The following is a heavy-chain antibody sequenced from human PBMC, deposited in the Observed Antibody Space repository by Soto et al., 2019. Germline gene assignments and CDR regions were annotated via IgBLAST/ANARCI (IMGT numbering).Heavy chain of an antibody. D-gene: IGHD1-26*01. Sequence: QVQLVESGGGVVQPGRSLRLSCAASGFTFSSYGMHWVRQAPGKGLEWVAVISYDGSNKYYADSVKGRFTISRDNSKNTLYLQMKSLRAEDTAVYYCAKGLYSGSYFGVDYWGQGTLVTVSS. CDR2: ISYDGSNK. CDR1: GFTFSSYG. J-gene: IGHJ4*02. CDR3: AKGLYSGSYFGVDY. V-gene: IGHV3-30*18.